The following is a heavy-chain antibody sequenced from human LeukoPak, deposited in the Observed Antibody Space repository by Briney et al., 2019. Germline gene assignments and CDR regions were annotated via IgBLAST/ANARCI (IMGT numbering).Heavy chain of an antibody. CDR3: ARAHPQIVVVSH. CDR2: ISAYNGNT. CDR1: GYTFTSYG. J-gene: IGHJ4*02. D-gene: IGHD3-22*01. V-gene: IGHV1-18*01. Sequence: ASVKASCKASGYTFTSYGISWVRQAPGQGLEWMGWISAYNGNTNYAQKLQGRVTMTTDTSTSTAYMELRSLRSDDTAVYYCARAHPQIVVVSHWGQGTLVTVSS.